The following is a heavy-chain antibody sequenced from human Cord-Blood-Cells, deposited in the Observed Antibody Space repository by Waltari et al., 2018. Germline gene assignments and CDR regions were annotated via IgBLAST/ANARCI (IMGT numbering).Heavy chain of an antibody. V-gene: IGHV3-30-3*01. CDR1: GFTFSSYA. J-gene: IGHJ4*02. D-gene: IGHD6-13*01. CDR3: ARDSPVGSSWYFDY. Sequence: QVQLVESGGGVVQPGRSLRLSCAASGFTFSSYAMHWVRQAPGKWRDGVAVISYDGSNKYYADSVKGRFTISKDNSKTTRYLQMNSLRAEDTAVYYCARDSPVGSSWYFDYWGQGTLVTVSS. CDR2: ISYDGSNK.